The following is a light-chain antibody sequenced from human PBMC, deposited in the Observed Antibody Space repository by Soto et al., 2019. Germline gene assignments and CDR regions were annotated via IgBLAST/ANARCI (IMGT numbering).Light chain of an antibody. CDR3: QSYDTSLRDV. CDR1: SSNIGEGYD. J-gene: IGLJ1*01. V-gene: IGLV1-40*01. CDR2: GNT. Sequence: QSVLTQPPSVSGAPGQRVTISCTGSSSNIGEGYDVHWYQQLPGTAPKLLIYGNTDRPSGVPDRFSGSKSGTSASLAITGLQTEDEADYYCQSYDTSLRDVFGTGTKVTVL.